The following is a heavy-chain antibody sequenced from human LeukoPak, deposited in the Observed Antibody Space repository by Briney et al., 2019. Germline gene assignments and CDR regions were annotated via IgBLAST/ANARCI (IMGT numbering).Heavy chain of an antibody. Sequence: ASVKVSCKASGYTFTGYYMHWVRQAPGQGLEWMGWINPNSGGTNHAQKFQGRVTMTRDTSISTAYMELSRLRSDDTAVYYCATVDTAMVGVDYWGQGTLVTVSS. CDR3: ATVDTAMVGVDY. D-gene: IGHD5-18*01. V-gene: IGHV1-2*02. CDR1: GYTFTGYY. CDR2: INPNSGGT. J-gene: IGHJ4*02.